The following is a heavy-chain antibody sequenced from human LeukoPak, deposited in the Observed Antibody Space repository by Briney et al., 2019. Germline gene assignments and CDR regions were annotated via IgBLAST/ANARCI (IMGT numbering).Heavy chain of an antibody. D-gene: IGHD3-9*01. J-gene: IGHJ5*02. CDR3: ARESPMYYDILTGSWFDP. Sequence: SETLSLTCSVSGGSISGYHWSWIRQPPGKGLEWIGYIYYSGSTYYNPSLKSRVTISVDTSKNQFSLKLSSVTAADTAVYYCARESPMYYDILTGSWFDPWGQGTLVTVSS. CDR1: GGSISGYH. CDR2: IYYSGST. V-gene: IGHV4-30-4*08.